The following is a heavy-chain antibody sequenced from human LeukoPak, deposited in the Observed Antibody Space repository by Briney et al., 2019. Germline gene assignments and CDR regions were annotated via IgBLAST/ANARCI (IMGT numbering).Heavy chain of an antibody. CDR2: ITSTGATI. D-gene: IGHD3-22*01. J-gene: IGHJ4*02. CDR3: ARVLSSGYSPFDY. V-gene: IGHV3-11*01. CDR1: GFTFSDTY. Sequence: PGGSLSLSCAASGFTFSDTYMTWIGQPPGKGLGWVSHITSTGATIYYADSVKGRFTISRDNAKNSLSLQMNSLRAEDTAVYFCARVLSSGYSPFDYWGQGILVTVSS.